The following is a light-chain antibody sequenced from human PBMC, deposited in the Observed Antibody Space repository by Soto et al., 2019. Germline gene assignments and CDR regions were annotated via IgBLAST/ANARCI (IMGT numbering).Light chain of an antibody. V-gene: IGLV2-14*03. Sequence: QSALTQPASVSGSPGQSITISCTGTSSDVGTYNSVSWYQHHPGKAPKLMIYDVSNRPSGVSNRFSGSKSGNTASLTISGLQAEDEADYYCSSYTNSLTLVFGGGTKLTVL. CDR3: SSYTNSLTLV. CDR2: DVS. J-gene: IGLJ2*01. CDR1: SSDVGTYNS.